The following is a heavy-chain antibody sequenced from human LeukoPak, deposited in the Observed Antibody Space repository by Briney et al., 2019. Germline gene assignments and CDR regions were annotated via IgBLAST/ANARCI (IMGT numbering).Heavy chain of an antibody. CDR2: ISGSGGST. CDR3: ATRGGGPVRVDY. D-gene: IGHD3-16*01. Sequence: GGSLRLSCAASGFTFSSYAMSWVRQAPGKGLEWVSAISGSGGSTYYADSVKGRFTISRDNSKNTLYLQMNSLRAEDTAVYYCATRGGGPVRVDYWGQGTLVTVSS. V-gene: IGHV3-23*01. J-gene: IGHJ4*02. CDR1: GFTFSSYA.